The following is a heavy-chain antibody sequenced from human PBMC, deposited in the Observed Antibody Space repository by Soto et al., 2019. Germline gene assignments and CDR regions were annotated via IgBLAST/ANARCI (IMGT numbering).Heavy chain of an antibody. CDR3: ATAGRPRGFDP. Sequence: GESLKISCKGSGYSFTSYWIGWVRQMPGKGLEWMGIIYPGDSNTRNSPYFQGQVTISADKSISTTYLQWSSLKASNTAMYYCATAGRPRGFDPWGQGTLVTVSS. V-gene: IGHV5-51*01. CDR1: GYSFTSYW. D-gene: IGHD6-13*01. J-gene: IGHJ5*02. CDR2: IYPGDSNT.